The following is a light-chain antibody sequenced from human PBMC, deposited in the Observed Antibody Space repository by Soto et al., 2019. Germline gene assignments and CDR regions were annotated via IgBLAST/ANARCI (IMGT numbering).Light chain of an antibody. J-gene: IGKJ4*01. V-gene: IGKV3-15*01. CDR2: GAS. Sequence: ETVMTQSPATLSASPGERVTLSCRASQSVSSNLAWYQQTPGQAPSLLIYGASTRATGIPARFSGSGSGTEFTLTISSLQSEDFAVYYCQQYNNWPPLTFGGGTKVDIK. CDR3: QQYNNWPPLT. CDR1: QSVSSN.